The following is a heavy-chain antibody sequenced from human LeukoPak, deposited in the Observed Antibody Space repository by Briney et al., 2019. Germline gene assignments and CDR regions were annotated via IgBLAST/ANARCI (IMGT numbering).Heavy chain of an antibody. CDR2: INSDGSST. Sequence: GGSLGLSCAASGFTFSSYWMHWVRQAPGKGLVWVSRINSDGSSTSYADSVKGRFTISRDDAKNTLYLQMNSLRAEDTAVYYCARGRASYGSGEDVWGQGTTVTVSS. CDR1: GFTFSSYW. J-gene: IGHJ6*02. CDR3: ARGRASYGSGEDV. V-gene: IGHV3-74*01. D-gene: IGHD3-10*01.